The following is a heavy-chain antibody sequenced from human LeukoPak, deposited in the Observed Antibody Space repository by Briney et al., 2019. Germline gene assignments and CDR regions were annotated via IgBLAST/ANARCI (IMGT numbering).Heavy chain of an antibody. V-gene: IGHV3-7*01. CDR2: IKRDGGEI. CDR1: GFTFSNYW. CDR3: ARLSDNTNCFGFDS. Sequence: PGGSLRLSCTASGFTFSNYWMSWVRQAPGKGLEWVANIKRDGGEIYYVDSVKGRFTISRDNSKNSLYLQMNSLRAEDTAVYYCARLSDNTNCFGFDSWGQGSLVTVSS. J-gene: IGHJ4*02. D-gene: IGHD2-2*01.